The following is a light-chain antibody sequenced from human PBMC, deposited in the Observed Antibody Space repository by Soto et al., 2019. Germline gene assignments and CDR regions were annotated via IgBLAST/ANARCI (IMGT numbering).Light chain of an antibody. Sequence: ALTQPASVSGSPGQSITISFTGTIGDIGSYNRVSWYQQHPGKAPKLIIYEVTDRPSGVSNRFSGSKSGNTASLTISGLQAEDEAEYYCSSYTNINTRACVFGTGTKV. CDR1: IGDIGSYNR. CDR3: SSYTNINTRACV. CDR2: EVT. V-gene: IGLV2-14*01. J-gene: IGLJ1*01.